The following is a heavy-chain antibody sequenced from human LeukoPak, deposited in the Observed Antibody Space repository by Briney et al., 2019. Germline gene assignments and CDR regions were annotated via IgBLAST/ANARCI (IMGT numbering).Heavy chain of an antibody. J-gene: IGHJ4*02. CDR3: ARDRIESAATTFDY. Sequence: ASVTVSCKASGYTFTDFYIHWVRQAPGQGLEWMGWINPTNGDTNYAQKFQGRVSMTRDTSITTAYMELIWLRSDDTAVYYCARDRIESAATTFDYWGQGALVTVSS. CDR1: GYTFTDFY. D-gene: IGHD6-13*01. V-gene: IGHV1-2*02. CDR2: INPTNGDT.